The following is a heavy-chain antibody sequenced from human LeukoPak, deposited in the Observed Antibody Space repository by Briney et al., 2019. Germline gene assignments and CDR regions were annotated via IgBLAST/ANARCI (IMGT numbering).Heavy chain of an antibody. J-gene: IGHJ4*02. CDR1: GGSISSYY. D-gene: IGHD6-13*01. V-gene: IGHV4-59*01. CDR3: ARGSASNFDY. CDR2: IYYSGST. Sequence: SETMSLTCTVSGGSISSYYWSWIRQPPGKGLEWIGYIYYSGSTNYNPSLKSRVTISVDTSKNQFSLKLSSVTAADTAVYYCARGSASNFDYWGQGTLVTVSS.